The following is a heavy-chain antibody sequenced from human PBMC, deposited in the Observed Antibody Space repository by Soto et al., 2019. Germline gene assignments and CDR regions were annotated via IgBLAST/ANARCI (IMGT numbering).Heavy chain of an antibody. CDR2: IKRDGSEK. V-gene: IGHV3-7*03. D-gene: IGHD4-17*01. Sequence: EVQLVESGGGLVQPGGSLRLSCTASGFMFGSYWMTWVRHVPGKGLQWVANIKRDGSEKYYVDFVKGRFTISRDNGDNSVFLDMNTLRGDDTATYYCARGRATDYEIDYWGQGGLVTVAS. CDR3: ARGRATDYEIDY. CDR1: GFMFGSYW. J-gene: IGHJ4*02.